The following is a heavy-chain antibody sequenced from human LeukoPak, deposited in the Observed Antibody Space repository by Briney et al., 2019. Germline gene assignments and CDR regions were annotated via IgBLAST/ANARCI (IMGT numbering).Heavy chain of an antibody. CDR1: GYTFTGYY. V-gene: IGHV1-69*13. Sequence: SVKVSCKASGYTFTGYYLHWVRQAPGQGLEWMGGIIPIFGTANYAQKFQGRVTITADESTSTAYMELSSLRSEDTAVYYCARGNDYYYDSSGYELFDPWGQGTLVTVSS. CDR2: IIPIFGTA. J-gene: IGHJ5*02. D-gene: IGHD3-22*01. CDR3: ARGNDYYYDSSGYELFDP.